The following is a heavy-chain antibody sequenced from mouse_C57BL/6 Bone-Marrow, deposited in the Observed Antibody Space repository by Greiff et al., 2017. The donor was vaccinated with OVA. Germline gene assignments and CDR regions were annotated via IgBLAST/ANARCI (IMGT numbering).Heavy chain of an antibody. V-gene: IGHV1-26*01. J-gene: IGHJ4*01. CDR3: HVSYYAMDY. CDR2: IHTNNGGT. D-gene: IGHD6-1*01. Sequence: EVQLQQSGPELVKPGASVKIPCKASGYTFTDYYMNWVKQSHGTSLEWIGVIHTNNGGTSYNQKFKGKAPLTVAKSSRTAYMELRSLTSEDSSVYYSHVSYYAMDYWGQGTSVTVSS. CDR1: GYTFTDYY.